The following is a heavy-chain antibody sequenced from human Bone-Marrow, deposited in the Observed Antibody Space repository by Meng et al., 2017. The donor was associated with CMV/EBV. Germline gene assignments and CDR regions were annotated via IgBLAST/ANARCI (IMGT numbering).Heavy chain of an antibody. Sequence: LSPTGAVNGGALNGYCWSWISQPAGKGMKWIGEINFSGSTNYNPSLMSRVTILADTSKNQFSLRLTSVTAADRAVYCCARGHRGRTTWGQGTLVTVSS. D-gene: IGHD1-7*01. CDR1: GGALNGYC. J-gene: IGHJ5*02. V-gene: IGHV4-34*01. CDR3: ARGHRGRTT. CDR2: INFSGST.